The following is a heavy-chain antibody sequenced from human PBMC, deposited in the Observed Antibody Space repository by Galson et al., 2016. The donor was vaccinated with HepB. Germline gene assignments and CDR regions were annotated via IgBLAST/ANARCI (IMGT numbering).Heavy chain of an antibody. D-gene: IGHD3-10*01. CDR2: ISPSSRYK. J-gene: IGHJ4*02. Sequence: SLRLSCAASGFTFRSYTMNWVRQAPGKGLEWVSSISPSSRYKHWAGPLEGRFAISRDNARNSVFLHLNSLRAEDTAVYFCARAQGDTSGDDGHFDYWGQGTLVTVFS. V-gene: IGHV3-21*01. CDR1: GFTFRSYT. CDR3: ARAQGDTSGDDGHFDY.